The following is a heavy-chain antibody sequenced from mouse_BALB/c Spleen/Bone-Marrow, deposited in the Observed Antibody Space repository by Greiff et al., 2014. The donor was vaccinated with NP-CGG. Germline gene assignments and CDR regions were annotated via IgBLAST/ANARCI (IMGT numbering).Heavy chain of an antibody. CDR3: ARGSYYEGAMDY. V-gene: IGHV2-9*02. D-gene: IGHD1-1*01. J-gene: IGHJ4*01. Sequence: QVQLQQSGPGLVAPSQSLSITCTVSGFSLTSYGVHWVRQPPGMVLEWLGVIWAGGSTNYNSALMSRLSISKDNSKSQVFLKMNSLQTDDTAMYYCARGSYYEGAMDYWGQGTSVTVSS. CDR2: IWAGGST. CDR1: GFSLTSYG.